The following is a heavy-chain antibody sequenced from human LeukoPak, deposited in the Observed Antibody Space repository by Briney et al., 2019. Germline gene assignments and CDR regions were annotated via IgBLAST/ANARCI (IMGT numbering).Heavy chain of an antibody. D-gene: IGHD1-1*01. Sequence: GGSLRLSCAASGFTFSSYSMNWVRQAPGKGLEWVSSISSSSSYIYYADSVKGRFTISRDNAKNSLYLQMNSLRSEDTAVYYCARDYNWNDDWFDPWGQGTLVTVSS. CDR2: ISSSSSYI. CDR3: ARDYNWNDDWFDP. V-gene: IGHV3-21*01. J-gene: IGHJ5*02. CDR1: GFTFSSYS.